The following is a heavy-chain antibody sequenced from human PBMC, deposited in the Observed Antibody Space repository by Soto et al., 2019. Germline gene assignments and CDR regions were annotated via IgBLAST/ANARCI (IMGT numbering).Heavy chain of an antibody. V-gene: IGHV3-48*01. CDR2: ISSSSSTI. Sequence: EVQLVESGGGLVQPGGSLRLSCAATGFTFSSYSMNWVRQAPGKGLEWVSYISSSSSTIYYADSVKGRFTISRDNAKNSLYLQMNSLRAEDTAVYYCASILTGESWFDPWGQGTLVTVSS. J-gene: IGHJ5*02. CDR1: GFTFSSYS. CDR3: ASILTGESWFDP. D-gene: IGHD3-16*01.